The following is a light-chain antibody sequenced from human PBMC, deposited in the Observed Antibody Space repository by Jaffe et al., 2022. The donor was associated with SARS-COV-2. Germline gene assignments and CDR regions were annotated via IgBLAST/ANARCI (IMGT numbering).Light chain of an antibody. Sequence: EIVLTQSPGTLSLSPGERATLSCRASQSVSSSFLAWYQQRRGQPPRLLMYGTSSRATGIPDRFSGSGSGTEFTLTISRLEPEDFAVYYCQQYGGSLTFGGGTKVEI. CDR3: QQYGGSLT. V-gene: IGKV3-20*01. J-gene: IGKJ4*01. CDR1: QSVSSSF. CDR2: GTS.